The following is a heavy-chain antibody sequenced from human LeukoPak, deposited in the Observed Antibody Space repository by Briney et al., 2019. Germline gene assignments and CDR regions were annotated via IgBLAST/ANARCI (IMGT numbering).Heavy chain of an antibody. CDR2: ISSSSSTI. D-gene: IGHD5-12*01. CDR1: GFTFSSYS. Sequence: GGSLRLSCAASGFTFSSYSMNWVRQAPGKGLEWVSYISSSSSTIYYADSVKGRFTISRDNAKNSLYLQMNSLRDEDTAVYYCARDPRVWWLTSLDGNWFDPWGQGTLATVSS. V-gene: IGHV3-48*02. J-gene: IGHJ5*02. CDR3: ARDPRVWWLTSLDGNWFDP.